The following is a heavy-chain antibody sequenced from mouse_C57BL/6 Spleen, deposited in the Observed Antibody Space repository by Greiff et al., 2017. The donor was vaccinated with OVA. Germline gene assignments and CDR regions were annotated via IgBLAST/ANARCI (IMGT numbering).Heavy chain of an antibody. CDR3: AREGTAQGYFDY. CDR1: GYTFTSYW. V-gene: IGHV1-59*01. J-gene: IGHJ2*01. D-gene: IGHD3-2*02. Sequence: QVHVKQPGAELVRPGTSVKLSCKASGYTFTSYWMHWVKQRPGQGLEWIGVIDPSDSYTNYNQKFKGKATLTVDTSSSTAYMQLSSLTSEDSAVYYCAREGTAQGYFDYWGQGTTLTVSS. CDR2: IDPSDSYT.